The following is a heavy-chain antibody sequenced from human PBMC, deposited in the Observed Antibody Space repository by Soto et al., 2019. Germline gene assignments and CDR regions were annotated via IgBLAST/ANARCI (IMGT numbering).Heavy chain of an antibody. CDR3: SKDRIFGVVIPYYFDY. CDR2: ISGSGGST. Sequence: EVQLLESGGGLVQPGGSLRLSCAASGFTFSSYAMSWVRQAPGKGLEWVSAISGSGGSTHYADSVKGRFTISRDNPKNTLYLQMNSLRAEDTAVYYCSKDRIFGVVIPYYFDYGGQGTLVTVSS. D-gene: IGHD3-3*01. J-gene: IGHJ4*02. CDR1: GFTFSSYA. V-gene: IGHV3-23*01.